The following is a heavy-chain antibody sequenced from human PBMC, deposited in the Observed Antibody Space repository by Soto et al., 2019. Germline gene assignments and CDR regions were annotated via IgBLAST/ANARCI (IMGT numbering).Heavy chain of an antibody. D-gene: IGHD3-3*01. CDR3: AKEAARGGFLRGPPDY. CDR1: GFTFSSYA. J-gene: IGHJ4*02. CDR2: ISGSGGST. Sequence: GGSLRLSCAASGFTFSSYAMSWVRQAPGKGLEWVSAISGSGGSTYYADSVKGRFTISRDNSKNTLYLQMNSLRAEDTAVYYCAKEAARGGFLRGPPDYWGQGTLVTVSS. V-gene: IGHV3-23*01.